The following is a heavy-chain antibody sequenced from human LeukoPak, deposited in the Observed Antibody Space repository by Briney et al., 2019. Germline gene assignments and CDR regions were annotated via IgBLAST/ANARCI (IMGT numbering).Heavy chain of an antibody. V-gene: IGHV3-30*04. CDR1: GFTFSSYA. J-gene: IGHJ4*02. CDR3: ARDMLFQYYFDY. CDR2: ISYDGSNK. D-gene: IGHD2-21*01. Sequence: PGRSLRLSCAASGFTFSSYAMHWVCQAPGKGLEWVAVISYDGSNKYYADSVKGRFTISRDNSKNTLYLQMNSLRAEDTAVYYCARDMLFQYYFDYWGQGTLVTVSS.